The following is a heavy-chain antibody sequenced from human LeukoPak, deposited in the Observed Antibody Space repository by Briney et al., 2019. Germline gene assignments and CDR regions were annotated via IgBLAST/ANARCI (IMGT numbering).Heavy chain of an antibody. CDR1: GFTFGDYH. J-gene: IGHJ6*03. Sequence: GGSLRLSCATSGFTFGDYHMNWFRQAPGKGLEWVGFIRGKAYGGTTEYAASVKGRFSISRDDSKSIAYLQMDSLRTEDTAVYYCTRDPVLIFGVVLGYMDVWGKGTTVTVSS. V-gene: IGHV3-49*03. CDR3: TRDPVLIFGVVLGYMDV. CDR2: IRGKAYGGTT. D-gene: IGHD3-3*01.